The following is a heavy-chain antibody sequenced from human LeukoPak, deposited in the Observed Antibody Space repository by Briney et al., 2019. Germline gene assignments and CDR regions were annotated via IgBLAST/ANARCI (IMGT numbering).Heavy chain of an antibody. CDR3: ARDRGGSGSLDY. Sequence: GESLRLSCAASGFPFRSYSMNWVRWAPAKGLEWVSSISSSRSYIYYADSVKGRFTLSRDNAKNSMYLQMNRQRAEDPAVYYCARDRGGSGSLDYWGQGTLVTVSS. V-gene: IGHV3-21*01. D-gene: IGHD3-10*01. CDR1: GFPFRSYS. CDR2: ISSSRSYI. J-gene: IGHJ4*02.